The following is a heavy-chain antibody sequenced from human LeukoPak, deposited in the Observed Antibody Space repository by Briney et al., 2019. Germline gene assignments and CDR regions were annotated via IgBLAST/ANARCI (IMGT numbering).Heavy chain of an antibody. CDR3: ARDNRVVGADY. CDR2: IIPIFGTA. Sequence: GASVKVSCKASGGTFSSYAISWVRQAPGQGLEWMGGIIPIFGTANYAQKFQGRVTITADESTSTAYMELRSLRSDDTAVYYCARDNRVVGADYWGQGTLVTVSS. V-gene: IGHV1-69*13. D-gene: IGHD3-22*01. J-gene: IGHJ4*02. CDR1: GGTFSSYA.